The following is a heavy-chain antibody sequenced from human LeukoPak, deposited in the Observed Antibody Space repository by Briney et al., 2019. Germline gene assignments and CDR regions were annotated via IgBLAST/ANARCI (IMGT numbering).Heavy chain of an antibody. CDR2: IRYDGSTQ. CDR3: AKGGDSSGFDLSY. Sequence: GGSLRLSCTASGIIFSSYGMPWVRQAPGKGLEWVAFIRYDGSTQNYADSVKGRFTISRDNSKNTLYLQMNTLRAEDTAVYYCAKGGDSSGFDLSYWGQGTLVTVSS. V-gene: IGHV3-30*02. J-gene: IGHJ4*02. D-gene: IGHD3-22*01. CDR1: GIIFSSYG.